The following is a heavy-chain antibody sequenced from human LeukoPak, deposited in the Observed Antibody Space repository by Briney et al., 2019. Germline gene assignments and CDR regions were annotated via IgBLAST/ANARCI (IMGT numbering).Heavy chain of an antibody. J-gene: IGHJ4*02. CDR1: GGSISSSYSY. CDR2: IYYSGST. V-gene: IGHV4-39*07. D-gene: IGHD3-3*01. Sequence: SETLSLTCTVSGGSISSSYSYWGWIRQPPGKGLEWIGNIYYSGSTYYNPSLKSRVTISVDKSKNQFSLKLSSVTAADTAVYYCATPYYDFWSGYRYWGQGTLVTVSS. CDR3: ATPYYDFWSGYRY.